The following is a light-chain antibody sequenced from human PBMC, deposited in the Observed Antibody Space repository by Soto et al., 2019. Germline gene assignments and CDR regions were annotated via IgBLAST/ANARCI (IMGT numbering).Light chain of an antibody. J-gene: IGLJ1*01. CDR3: GSWDSSLSAYV. Sequence: QSVMTQPPSVSAAPGQKVTISCSGSSSNIGGNSVSWYQQLPGTAPKLPIYDDNKRPSGIPDRFSGSKSGTSATLGITVFQTGDEDDYYCGSWDSSLSAYVFGTGTKLTVL. CDR2: DDN. V-gene: IGLV1-51*01. CDR1: SSNIGGNS.